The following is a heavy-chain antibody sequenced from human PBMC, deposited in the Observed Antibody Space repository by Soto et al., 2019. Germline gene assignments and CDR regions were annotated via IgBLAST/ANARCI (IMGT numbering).Heavy chain of an antibody. J-gene: IGHJ3*02. D-gene: IGHD1-26*01. CDR3: ALVKSGSYYMGAFDI. CDR1: GYTFTGYY. V-gene: IGHV1-2*04. Sequence: QVQLVQSGAEVKKPGASVKVSCKASGYTFTGYYMHWVRQAPGQGLEWMGWINPNSGGTNYAQKFQGWGTMTRDTSISTAYMELSRLRSDDTAVYYCALVKSGSYYMGAFDIWGQGTMVTVSS. CDR2: INPNSGGT.